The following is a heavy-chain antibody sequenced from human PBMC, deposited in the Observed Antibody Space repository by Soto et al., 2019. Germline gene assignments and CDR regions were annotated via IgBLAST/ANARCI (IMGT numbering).Heavy chain of an antibody. CDR2: IYYSGST. D-gene: IGHD3-3*01. Sequence: PSETLSLTCTVSGGSISSSSYYWGWIRQPPGKGLEWIGSIYYSGSTYYNPSLKSRVTISVDTSKNQFSLKLSSVTAADTAVYYCASGLVYDFWSGYPKYYFDYWGQGTLLTVSS. J-gene: IGHJ4*02. CDR1: GGSISSSSYY. V-gene: IGHV4-39*01. CDR3: ASGLVYDFWSGYPKYYFDY.